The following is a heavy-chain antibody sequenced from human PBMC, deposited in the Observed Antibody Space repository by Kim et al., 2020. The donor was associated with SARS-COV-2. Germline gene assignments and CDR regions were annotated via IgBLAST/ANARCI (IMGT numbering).Heavy chain of an antibody. CDR1: GFTFSSYA. CDR3: AKQRTGDLVFDY. D-gene: IGHD7-27*01. CDR2: ISNSGGST. Sequence: GGSLRLSCAASGFTFSSYAMGWVRQAPGKGLEWVSGISNSGGSTYFADSVKGRFTISRDNSKNTLYLQMNSLRAEDTAVYHCAKQRTGDLVFDYWGQGTLVTVSS. J-gene: IGHJ4*02. V-gene: IGHV3-23*01.